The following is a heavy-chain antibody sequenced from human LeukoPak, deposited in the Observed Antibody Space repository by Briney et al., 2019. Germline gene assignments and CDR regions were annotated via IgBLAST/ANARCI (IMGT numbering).Heavy chain of an antibody. Sequence: ASVTVSYKASGYTFTIYDINWVRQAPGQGIEWMGWINPNSGNTGYAQKFQGRVTMTRNTSISTAYMELSSLRSEDTAVYYCARGYWGELDYWGQGTLVTVSS. CDR2: INPNSGNT. CDR3: ARGYWGELDY. V-gene: IGHV1-8*01. J-gene: IGHJ4*02. D-gene: IGHD7-27*01. CDR1: GYTFTIYD.